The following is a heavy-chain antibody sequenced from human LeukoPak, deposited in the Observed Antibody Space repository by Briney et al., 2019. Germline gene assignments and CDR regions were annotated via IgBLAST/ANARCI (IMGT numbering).Heavy chain of an antibody. CDR2: IIPILGIA. J-gene: IGHJ5*02. CDR1: GGTFSSYT. V-gene: IGHV1-69*04. D-gene: IGHD2-2*01. CDR3: ARDRSSTSCSPPGWFDP. Sequence: SVKVSCKAPGGTFSSYTISWVRQAPGQGLEWMGRIIPILGIANYAQKFQGRVTITADKSTSTAYMELSSLRSEDTAVYYCARDRSSTSCSPPGWFDPWGQGTLVTVSS.